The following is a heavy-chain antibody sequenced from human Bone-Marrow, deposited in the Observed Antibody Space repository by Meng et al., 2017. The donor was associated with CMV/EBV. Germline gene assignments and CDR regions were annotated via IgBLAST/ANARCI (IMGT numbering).Heavy chain of an antibody. Sequence: ASVKVSCKASGYTFTSYGISWVRQAPGQGLEWMGWISAYNGTTNYAQKLQGRVTMTTDKSTSTAYMELRSLRSKDTVVYYWAVLRWGRGYSGSTRAGGYFYGIDVWGQGTTVTVSS. J-gene: IGHJ6*02. V-gene: IGHV1-18*01. CDR3: AVLRWGRGYSGSTRAGGYFYGIDV. CDR2: ISAYNGTT. D-gene: IGHD3-3*01. CDR1: GYTFTSYG.